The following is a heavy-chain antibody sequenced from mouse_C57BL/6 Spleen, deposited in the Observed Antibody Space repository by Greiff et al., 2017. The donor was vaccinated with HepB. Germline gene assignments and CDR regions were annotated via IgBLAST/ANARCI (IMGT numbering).Heavy chain of an antibody. V-gene: IGHV1-74*01. CDR2: IHPSDSDT. CDR1: GYTFTSYW. CDR3: AIGCYDAFNYFDY. Sequence: QVHVKQPGAELVKPGASVKVSCKASGYTFTSYWMHWVKQRPGQGLEWIGRIHPSDSDTNYNQKFKGKATLTVDKSSSTAYMQLSSLTSEDSAVYYCAIGCYDAFNYFDYWGQGTTLTVSS. D-gene: IGHD2-3*01. J-gene: IGHJ2*01.